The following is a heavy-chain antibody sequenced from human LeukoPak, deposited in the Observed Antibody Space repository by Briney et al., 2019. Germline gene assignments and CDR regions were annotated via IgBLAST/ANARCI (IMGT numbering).Heavy chain of an antibody. D-gene: IGHD2-2*02. Sequence: PGRSLRLSCAASGFTFSYYGMQWVRQAPGKGLEWVATMSFDVNNKYYADSVRGRFTISRDNSKNTLYLQMNSLGAEDTAVYSCARGYCTSSSCYNDYWGQGTLVTVSS. J-gene: IGHJ4*02. V-gene: IGHV3-30*19. CDR1: GFTFSYYG. CDR2: MSFDVNNK. CDR3: ARGYCTSSSCYNDY.